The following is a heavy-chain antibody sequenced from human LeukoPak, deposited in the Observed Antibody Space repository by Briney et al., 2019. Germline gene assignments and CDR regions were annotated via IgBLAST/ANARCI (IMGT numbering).Heavy chain of an antibody. Sequence: SGPTLVNPTQTLTLTCTFSGFSLSTSGMCVSWIRQPPGKALAWLALIDWDDDKYYSTSLKTRLTISKDTSKNQVVLTMTNMDPVDTATYYCARTQYSYGTYYFDYWGQGTLVTVSS. CDR2: IDWDDDK. V-gene: IGHV2-70*01. CDR1: GFSLSTSGMC. J-gene: IGHJ4*02. CDR3: ARTQYSYGTYYFDY. D-gene: IGHD5-18*01.